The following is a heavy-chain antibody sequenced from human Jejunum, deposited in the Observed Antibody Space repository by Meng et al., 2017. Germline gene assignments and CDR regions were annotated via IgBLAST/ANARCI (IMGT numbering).Heavy chain of an antibody. CDR2: AGANFQSGT. V-gene: IGHV4-61*08. CDR1: RCSVSSPDYQ. J-gene: IGHJ4*02. Sequence: QVQRRESGQGLVRPSETLPLTCTVSRCSVSSPDYQWGWIRQPPGKGLEWIGYAGANFQSGTNHNPSLKSRVTISLDTSKNQFSLKLTSVNAADTAVYYCARDYWGSLDYWGQGILVTVSS. CDR3: ARDYWGSLDY. D-gene: IGHD3-16*01.